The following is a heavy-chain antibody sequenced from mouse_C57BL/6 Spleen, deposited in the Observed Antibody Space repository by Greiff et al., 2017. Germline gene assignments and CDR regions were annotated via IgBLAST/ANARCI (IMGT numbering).Heavy chain of an antibody. J-gene: IGHJ1*03. CDR3: ARHDGYYWYFDV. V-gene: IGHV2-6-1*01. CDR1: GFSLTSYG. CDR2: IWSDGST. D-gene: IGHD2-3*01. Sequence: VQLQESGPGPVAPSQSLSITCTVSGFSLTSYGVHWVRQPPGKGLEWLVVIWSDGSTTYNSALKSRLSISQDNSKSQVFLKMNSLQTDDTAMYYCARHDGYYWYFDVWGTGTTVTVSS.